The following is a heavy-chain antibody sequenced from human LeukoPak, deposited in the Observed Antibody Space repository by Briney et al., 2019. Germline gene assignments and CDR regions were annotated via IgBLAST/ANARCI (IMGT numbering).Heavy chain of an antibody. V-gene: IGHV1-69*13. Sequence: GASVKVSCKASGGTFSSYAISWVRQAPGQGLEWMGGIIPIFGTANYAQKFQGRVTITADESTSTAYMELSSLRSEDTAVYYCAISVHGTLTGFVPSRYWGQGTLVTVSS. D-gene: IGHD3-9*01. CDR1: GGTFSSYA. CDR3: AISVHGTLTGFVPSRY. CDR2: IIPIFGTA. J-gene: IGHJ4*02.